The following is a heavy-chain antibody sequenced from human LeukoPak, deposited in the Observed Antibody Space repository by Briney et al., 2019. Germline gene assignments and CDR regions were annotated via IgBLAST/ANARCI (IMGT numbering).Heavy chain of an antibody. Sequence: GGSLRLSCAASGFTFSSCAMSWVRQAPGKGLEWVSVIYSGGSTYYADSVKGRFTISRDNSKNTLYLQMNSLRAEDTAVYYCARDMAVGHSGPTYYFDYWGQGTLVTVSS. D-gene: IGHD1-26*01. CDR3: ARDMAVGHSGPTYYFDY. V-gene: IGHV3-66*01. J-gene: IGHJ4*02. CDR1: GFTFSSCA. CDR2: IYSGGST.